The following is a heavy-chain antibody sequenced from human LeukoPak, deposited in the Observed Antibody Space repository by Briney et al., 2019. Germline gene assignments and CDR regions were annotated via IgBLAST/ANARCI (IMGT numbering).Heavy chain of an antibody. CDR3: AKEGSNGDFDY. J-gene: IGHJ4*02. CDR1: GFTFSSYA. CDR2: ISYDGSNK. D-gene: IGHD1-26*01. V-gene: IGHV3-30-3*01. Sequence: GGSLRLSCAASGFTFSSYAMHWVRQAPGKGLEWVAVISYDGSNKYYADSVKGRFTISRGNSKNTLYLKMNSLRAEDTAVYYCAKEGSNGDFDYWGQGTLVTVSS.